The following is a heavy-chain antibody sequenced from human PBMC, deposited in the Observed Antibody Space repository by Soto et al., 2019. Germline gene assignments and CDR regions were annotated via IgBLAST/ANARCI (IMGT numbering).Heavy chain of an antibody. CDR2: IILALGTP. Sequence: QVLLVQSGAEMKQPGSSVSVSCRAAGDSFTNYAFTWVRQAPGQGPEWLGGIILALGTPHYSQRFQGSLTITADESSSTVYMALGSLSLDDTAVYYCGRYCTNTKCRGGYYLDLWGQGTLLTVSS. CDR1: GDSFTNYA. V-gene: IGHV1-69*01. D-gene: IGHD2-8*01. J-gene: IGHJ5*02. CDR3: GRYCTNTKCRGGYYLDL.